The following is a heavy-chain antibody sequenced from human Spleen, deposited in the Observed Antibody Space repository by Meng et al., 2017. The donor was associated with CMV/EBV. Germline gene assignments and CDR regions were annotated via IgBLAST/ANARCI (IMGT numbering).Heavy chain of an antibody. Sequence: SVKVSCKASRGTHNSYAINWVRQAPGQGLEWMGGIIPVVDIPNYAQKFRGRVTITADKSTSTTYMELSSLRSEDTAVYYCARRGIGAARLAPYYYYGMDVWGQGTTVTVSS. J-gene: IGHJ6*02. V-gene: IGHV1-69*10. CDR1: RGTHNSYA. CDR2: IIPVVDIP. D-gene: IGHD6-6*01. CDR3: ARRGIGAARLAPYYYYGMDV.